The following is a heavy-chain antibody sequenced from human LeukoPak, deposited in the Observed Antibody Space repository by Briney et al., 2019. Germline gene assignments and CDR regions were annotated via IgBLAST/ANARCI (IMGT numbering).Heavy chain of an antibody. D-gene: IGHD3-3*01. CDR2: IYTSGST. J-gene: IGHJ5*02. CDR1: GGSISSYY. Sequence: PSETLSLTCTVSGGSISSYYWSWIRQPAGKGLEWIGRIYTSGSTNYNPSLKSRVTMSVDTSKNQFSLKLSSVTAADTAVYYCAREYCSSTSCSTYYDFWSGYPNYNWFDPWGQGTLVTVSS. V-gene: IGHV4-4*07. CDR3: AREYCSSTSCSTYYDFWSGYPNYNWFDP.